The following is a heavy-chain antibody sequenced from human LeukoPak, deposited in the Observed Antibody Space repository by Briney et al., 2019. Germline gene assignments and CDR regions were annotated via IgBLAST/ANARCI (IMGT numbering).Heavy chain of an antibody. J-gene: IGHJ6*03. CDR1: GYTFTGYY. V-gene: IGHV1-2*02. CDR3: ARDTVVKQQPLYYKDV. D-gene: IGHD6-13*01. CDR2: INPNSGGT. Sequence: ASVKVSCKASGYTFTGYYMHWVRQAPGQGLEWMGWINPNSGGTNYAQKFQGRVTMTRATSISKAYMELSRLRSDDTAVYYCARDTVVKQQPLYYKDVWGKGTTVTVSS.